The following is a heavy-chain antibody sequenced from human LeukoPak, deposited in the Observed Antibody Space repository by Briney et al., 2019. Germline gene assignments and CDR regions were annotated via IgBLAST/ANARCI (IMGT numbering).Heavy chain of an antibody. J-gene: IGHJ4*02. V-gene: IGHV4-34*01. Sequence: SETLSLTCAVYGGSFSGYYWSWIRQPPGKGLEWIGEINHSGSTNYNPSLKSRVTISVDTSKNQFSLKLSSVTAADTAVYYCARRHDYGDYTFDYWGQGTLVTVSP. CDR1: GGSFSGYY. D-gene: IGHD4-17*01. CDR2: INHSGST. CDR3: ARRHDYGDYTFDY.